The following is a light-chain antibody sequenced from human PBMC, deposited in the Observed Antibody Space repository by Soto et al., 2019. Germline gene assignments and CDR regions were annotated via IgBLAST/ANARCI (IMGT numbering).Light chain of an antibody. V-gene: IGKV3-11*01. CDR3: QQRSNWPRT. J-gene: IGKJ3*01. Sequence: VVLTHSPATLSLSPGERATLSCRTSLSVSVYLDWYEQKPGQAPRLLISDASNRATGIPARFSGSGSGTDFTLTISSLEPEDVAGYCCQQRSNWPRTFGAGAMVD. CDR1: LSVSVY. CDR2: DAS.